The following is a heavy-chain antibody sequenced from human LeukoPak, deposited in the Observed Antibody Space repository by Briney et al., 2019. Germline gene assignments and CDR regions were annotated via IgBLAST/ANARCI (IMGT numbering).Heavy chain of an antibody. V-gene: IGHV3-49*04. J-gene: IGHJ4*02. CDR3: TRLVGYCSGGSCYEKVVFHY. CDR1: GFTFGDYA. Sequence: GRSLSLSCTASGFTFGDYAISWVRQAPGKGLEWVGFIRSRAYGGTTEHAASVKGRFTISRDDSKSTAYLQMNSLRTEDTAVYYCTRLVGYCSGGSCYEKVVFHYWGQGTLVTVSS. CDR2: IRSRAYGGTT. D-gene: IGHD2-15*01.